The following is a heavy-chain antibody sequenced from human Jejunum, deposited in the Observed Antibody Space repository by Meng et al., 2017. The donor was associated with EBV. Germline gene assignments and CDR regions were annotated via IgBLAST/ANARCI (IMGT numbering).Heavy chain of an antibody. V-gene: IGHV3-74*01. CDR1: CFTLSSYW. CDR3: VRGPPPDT. CDR2: INSDGSKT. Sequence: VQLLQSWVGLVLPAASLCLSCAASCFTLSSYWMPWVRQASGKGLVWVSRINSDGSKTNYADSVKGRFTISRDIAKNTLYLQLNSLRADDTAVYYCVRGPPPDTWGQGTLVTVSS. J-gene: IGHJ5*02.